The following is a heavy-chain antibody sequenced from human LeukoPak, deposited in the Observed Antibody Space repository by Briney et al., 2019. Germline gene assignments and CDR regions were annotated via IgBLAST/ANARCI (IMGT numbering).Heavy chain of an antibody. V-gene: IGHV4-31*03. D-gene: IGHD6-13*01. J-gene: IGHJ1*01. CDR2: IFYGGST. CDR1: GGSISSGGYY. CDR3: ATIAAAGNFQH. Sequence: SETLSLTCTVSGGSISSGGYYWSWIRQHPGKGLEWIGYIFYGGSTYYNPSLKSRVTISVDTSTNQFSLNLSSVTAADTAVYYCATIAAAGNFQHWGQGTLVTVSS.